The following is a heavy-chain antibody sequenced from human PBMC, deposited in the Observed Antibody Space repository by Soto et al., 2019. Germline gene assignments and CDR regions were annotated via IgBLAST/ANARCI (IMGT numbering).Heavy chain of an antibody. CDR1: GFTFSSYA. J-gene: IGHJ6*02. CDR3: AKIRGDTAMEAYYYVMDV. D-gene: IGHD5-18*01. Sequence: EVQLLESGGGLVQPGGSLRLSCAASGFTFSSYAMSWVRQAPGKGLEWVSAISGSGGSTYYADSVKGRFTISRDNSKNTLYQQMNSLRAEDTAVYYCAKIRGDTAMEAYYYVMDVWGQWTTVTVSS. CDR2: ISGSGGST. V-gene: IGHV3-23*01.